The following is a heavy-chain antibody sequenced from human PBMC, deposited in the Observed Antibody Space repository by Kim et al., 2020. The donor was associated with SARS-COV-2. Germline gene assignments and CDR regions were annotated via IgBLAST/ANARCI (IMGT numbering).Heavy chain of an antibody. D-gene: IGHD4-4*01. CDR3: ARGPNYSPFDY. Sequence: YAESMGGRFTISRDNDKNSMYLQMNSLRAEDTAVYYCARGPNYSPFDYWGQGTLVTVSS. J-gene: IGHJ4*02. V-gene: IGHV3-48*03.